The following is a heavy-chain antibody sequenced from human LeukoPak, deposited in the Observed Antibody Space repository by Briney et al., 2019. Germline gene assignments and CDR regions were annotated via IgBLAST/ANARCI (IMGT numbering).Heavy chain of an antibody. CDR3: GLLWFGESELDY. Sequence: GGSLRLSCAASGFTFSSYSMNWVRQAPGKGLEWVSYISSSSSTIYYADSVKGRFTISRDNSKNALYLQMNSLRAEDTAVYYCGLLWFGESELDYWGQGTLVTVSS. V-gene: IGHV3-48*01. J-gene: IGHJ4*02. D-gene: IGHD3-10*01. CDR1: GFTFSSYS. CDR2: ISSSSSTI.